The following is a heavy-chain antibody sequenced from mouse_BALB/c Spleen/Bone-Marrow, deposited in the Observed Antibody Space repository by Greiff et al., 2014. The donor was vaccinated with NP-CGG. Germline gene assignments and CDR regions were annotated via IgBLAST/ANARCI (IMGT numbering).Heavy chain of an antibody. J-gene: IGHJ2*01. V-gene: IGHV1-5*01. D-gene: IGHD3-1*01. CDR1: GYTFTSYW. CDR3: TSREISAGGFDY. Sequence: EVQLQQSGTILARPGVSVKMSCKASGYTFTSYWMHWVKQRPGQGLEWIGAIYLGNIDTNYIQKFRGKANLTAVTSTSTAYMEISSLTNADTAIYYCTSREISAGGFDYWGQGTTLTVSS. CDR2: IYLGNIDT.